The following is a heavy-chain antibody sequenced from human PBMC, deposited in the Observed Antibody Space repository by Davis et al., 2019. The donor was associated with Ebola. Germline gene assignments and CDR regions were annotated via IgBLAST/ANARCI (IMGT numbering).Heavy chain of an antibody. V-gene: IGHV1-18*01. CDR3: ARDSPIFGDYYGMDV. CDR1: GYTFTSYG. D-gene: IGHD3-3*01. Sequence: ASVKVSCKASGYTFTSYGISWVRQAPGQGLEWMGWISAYNGNTNYAQKLQGRVTMTTDTSTSTAYMELRSLRSDDTAVYYCARDSPIFGDYYGMDVWGQGTKVTVSS. CDR2: ISAYNGNT. J-gene: IGHJ6*02.